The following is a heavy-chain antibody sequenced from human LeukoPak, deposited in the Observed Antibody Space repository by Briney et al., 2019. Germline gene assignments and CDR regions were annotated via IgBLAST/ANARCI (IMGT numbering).Heavy chain of an antibody. CDR2: INHSGST. Sequence: SETLSLTCAVYGGSFSGYYWSWIRKPPGKGLEWMGEINHSGSTNYNPSLKSRVTISVDTSKNQFSLKLSSVTAADTAVYYCAREGSDNYYYYMDVWGKGTTVTVSS. CDR3: AREGSDNYYYYMDV. J-gene: IGHJ6*03. D-gene: IGHD1-26*01. CDR1: GGSFSGYY. V-gene: IGHV4-34*01.